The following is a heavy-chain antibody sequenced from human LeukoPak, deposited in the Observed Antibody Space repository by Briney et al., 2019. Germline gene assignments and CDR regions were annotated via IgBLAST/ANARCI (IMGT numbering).Heavy chain of an antibody. V-gene: IGHV3-7*03. CDR3: ARDLGQSSSWIINYFDY. CDR1: GFTFSSYW. D-gene: IGHD6-13*01. Sequence: GGSLRFSCAASGFTFSSYWMSWVRQAPGKGLEWVANIKQDGSEKYYVDSVKGRFTISRDNAKNSLYLQMDSLRAEDTAVYYCARDLGQSSSWIINYFDYWGQGTLVTVSS. CDR2: IKQDGSEK. J-gene: IGHJ4*02.